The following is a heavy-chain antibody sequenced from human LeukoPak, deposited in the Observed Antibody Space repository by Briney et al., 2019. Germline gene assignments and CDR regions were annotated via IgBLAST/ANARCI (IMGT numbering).Heavy chain of an antibody. V-gene: IGHV3-48*04. CDR1: GFTFSSYS. CDR3: ARDHPWLRSVYFDY. J-gene: IGHJ4*02. Sequence: GGSLRLSCAASGFTFSSYSMNWVRQAPGKGLEWVSYISSSSSTIYYADSVKGRFTISRDNAKNSLYLQMNSLRAEDTAVYYCARDHPWLRSVYFDYWGQGTPVTVSS. D-gene: IGHD5-12*01. CDR2: ISSSSSTI.